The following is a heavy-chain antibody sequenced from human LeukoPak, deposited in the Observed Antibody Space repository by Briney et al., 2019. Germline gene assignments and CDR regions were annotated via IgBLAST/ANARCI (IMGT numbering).Heavy chain of an antibody. J-gene: IGHJ4*02. CDR2: IYSSGST. Sequence: SETLSLTCTVSGGSISSYYWSWIRQPPGKGLEWIGYIYSSGSTNYNPSLKSRVTISVDTSKNQFALKLSSVTAADTAVYYCAGQGVSEFDYWGQGTLVTVSS. CDR3: AGQGVSEFDY. D-gene: IGHD3-16*01. V-gene: IGHV4-59*08. CDR1: GGSISSYY.